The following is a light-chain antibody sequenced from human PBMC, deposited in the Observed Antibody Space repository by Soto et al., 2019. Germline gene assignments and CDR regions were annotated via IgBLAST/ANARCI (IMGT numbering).Light chain of an antibody. Sequence: EIVLTQSPGTLSLSPGERATLSCRASQSVGSYLSWYQQKPGQAPRLLFYGASNRATAIPDRFSGSGFGTDFTLTSTRLEPEDFAVYYCQQYGDSPQTFGPGTKVEI. CDR1: QSVGSY. V-gene: IGKV3-20*01. CDR3: QQYGDSPQT. J-gene: IGKJ1*01. CDR2: GAS.